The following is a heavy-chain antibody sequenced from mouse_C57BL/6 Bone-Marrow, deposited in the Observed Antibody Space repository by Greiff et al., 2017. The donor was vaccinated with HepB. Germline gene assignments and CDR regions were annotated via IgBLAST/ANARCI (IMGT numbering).Heavy chain of an antibody. CDR3: ARDDYDDAMDY. Sequence: EVMLVESGGGLVKPGGSLKLSCAASGFTFSSYAMSWVRQTPEKRLEWVATISDGGSYTYYPDNVKGRFTISRDNAKNNLYLQMSHLKSEDTAMYYCARDDYDDAMDYWGQGTSVTVSS. V-gene: IGHV5-4*01. D-gene: IGHD2-4*01. CDR1: GFTFSSYA. J-gene: IGHJ4*01. CDR2: ISDGGSYT.